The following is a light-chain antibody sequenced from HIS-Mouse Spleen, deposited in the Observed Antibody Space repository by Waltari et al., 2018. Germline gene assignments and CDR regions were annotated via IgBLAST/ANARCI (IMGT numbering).Light chain of an antibody. CDR2: KDS. J-gene: IGLJ3*02. V-gene: IGLV3-27*01. CDR3: YSAADNNRGV. Sequence: SYELTQPSSVSVSPGQTARITCSGDVLAKKYARWFQQKPGQAPVLVIYKDSERPSGIPERFSGSSSGTTVTLTISGAQVDDEADYYCYSAADNNRGVFGGGTKLTVL. CDR1: VLAKKY.